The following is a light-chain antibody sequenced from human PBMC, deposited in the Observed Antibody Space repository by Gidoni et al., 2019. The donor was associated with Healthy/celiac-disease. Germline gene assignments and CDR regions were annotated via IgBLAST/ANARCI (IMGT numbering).Light chain of an antibody. Sequence: QSALTQPASVSGSPGQSLTISCTGTSSDVGGYNYVSWYQQQPGKAPKLMIDDVSNRPSGVSNRFSGTKSGNTASLTISGLQAEDEADYYCSSYTSSSTLEFGGGTKLTVL. J-gene: IGLJ3*02. CDR2: DVS. V-gene: IGLV2-14*03. CDR1: SSDVGGYNY. CDR3: SSYTSSSTLE.